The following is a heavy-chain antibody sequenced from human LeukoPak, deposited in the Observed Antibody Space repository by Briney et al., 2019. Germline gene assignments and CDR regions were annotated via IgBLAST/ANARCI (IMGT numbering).Heavy chain of an antibody. D-gene: IGHD3-22*01. Sequence: ASVTVSCKVSGYTLTELSMHWVRQAPGKGLEWMGGFDPEDGETIYVQKFQGRVTMTEDTSTDTAYMELSSLRSEDTAVYYCATRTRITMIVALDYWGQGTLVTVSS. CDR1: GYTLTELS. CDR3: ATRTRITMIVALDY. V-gene: IGHV1-24*01. CDR2: FDPEDGET. J-gene: IGHJ4*02.